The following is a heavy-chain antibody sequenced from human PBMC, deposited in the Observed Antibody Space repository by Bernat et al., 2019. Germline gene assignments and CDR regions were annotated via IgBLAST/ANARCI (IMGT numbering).Heavy chain of an antibody. J-gene: IGHJ4*02. D-gene: IGHD3-22*01. CDR2: IYYSGST. CDR3: ARSYDSSGYYYVDFGY. CDR1: GGSISSSSYY. V-gene: IGHV4-39*01. Sequence: QLQLQESGPGLVKPSETLSLTCTVSGGSISSSSYYWGWIRQPPGKGLEWIGSIYYSGSTYYNPSLKSRVTISVDTSKNPFSLKLSSVTAADTAVYYCARSYDSSGYYYVDFGYWGQGTLVTVSS.